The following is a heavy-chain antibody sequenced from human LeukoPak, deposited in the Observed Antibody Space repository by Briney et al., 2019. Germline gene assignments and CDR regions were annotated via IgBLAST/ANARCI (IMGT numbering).Heavy chain of an antibody. V-gene: IGHV1-58*02. D-gene: IGHD6-13*01. CDR1: GFTFTSSA. Sequence: SVTVSCKASGFTFTSSAMQWVRQARGQRLEWIGWIVVGSGNTNYAQKFQERVTITRDMSTSTAYMELSSLRSEDTAVYYCAADGEYSSSWYAPYYGMDVWGQGTTVTVSS. CDR3: AADGEYSSSWYAPYYGMDV. CDR2: IVVGSGNT. J-gene: IGHJ6*02.